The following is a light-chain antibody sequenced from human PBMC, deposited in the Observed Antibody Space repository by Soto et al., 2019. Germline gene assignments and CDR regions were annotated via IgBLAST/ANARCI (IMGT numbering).Light chain of an antibody. CDR3: ATWDDSLNGWV. CDR2: TNN. CDR1: SSNIGSNT. Sequence: QSVLTQPPSASGTPGQRVTISCSGSSSNIGSNTVNWYQHLPGTAPKLLIYTNNQRPSGVPDRFSGSKSGTSASLAFSGLQSEDEADYYCATWDDSLNGWVFGGGTKLTVL. J-gene: IGLJ3*02. V-gene: IGLV1-44*01.